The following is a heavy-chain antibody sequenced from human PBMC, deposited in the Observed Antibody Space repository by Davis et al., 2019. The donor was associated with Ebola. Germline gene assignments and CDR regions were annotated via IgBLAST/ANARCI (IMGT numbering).Heavy chain of an antibody. D-gene: IGHD2-8*02. CDR2: IYPGDSDT. V-gene: IGHV5-51*01. CDR3: ASLRRTITGMDDAFDI. CDR1: GYSFTKYW. Sequence: GESLKISCKGSGYSFTKYWIGWVRQMPGKGLEWMGIIYPGDSDTRYSPSFQGQVTISADKSISTAYLQWGSLKASDTAMYYCASLRRTITGMDDAFDIWGQGTMVTVSS. J-gene: IGHJ3*02.